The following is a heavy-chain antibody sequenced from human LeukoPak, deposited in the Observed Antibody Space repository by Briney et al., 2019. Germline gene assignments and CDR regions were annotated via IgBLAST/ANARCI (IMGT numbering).Heavy chain of an antibody. CDR2: IYYSGST. CDR1: GGSISSYY. J-gene: IGHJ4*02. Sequence: SETLSLTCTVSGGSISSYYWSWIRQPPGKGLEWIGYIYYSGSTNYNPSLKSRVTISVDTSKNQFSLKLSSVTAADTAVYYCARVLLWFGELLLYFDYWGQGTLVTVSS. V-gene: IGHV4-59*12. CDR3: ARVLLWFGELLLYFDY. D-gene: IGHD3-10*01.